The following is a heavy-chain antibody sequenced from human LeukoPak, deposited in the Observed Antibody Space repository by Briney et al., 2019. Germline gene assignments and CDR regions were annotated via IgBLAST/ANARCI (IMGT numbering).Heavy chain of an antibody. D-gene: IGHD2-2*01. CDR2: IGTAGDT. CDR3: ARDFSCCSSTSLPIWVGYYYGMDV. V-gene: IGHV3-13*01. J-gene: IGHJ6*02. CDR1: GFTFSSYD. Sequence: GGSLRLSCAASGFTFSSYDMHWVRQATGKGLEWVSAIGTAGDTYYPGSVKGRFTISRENAKNSLYLQMNSLRDEDTAVYYCARDFSCCSSTSLPIWVGYYYGMDVWGQGTTVTVSS.